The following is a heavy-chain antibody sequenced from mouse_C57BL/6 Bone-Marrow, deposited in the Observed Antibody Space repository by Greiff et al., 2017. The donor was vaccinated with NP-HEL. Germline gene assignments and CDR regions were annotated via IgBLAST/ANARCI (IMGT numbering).Heavy chain of an antibody. J-gene: IGHJ2*01. D-gene: IGHD1-1*01. CDR1: GYTFTSYW. CDR3: ARGRITTVVAKDFDY. V-gene: IGHV1-53*01. CDR2: INPSNGGT. Sequence: VQLQESGTELVKPGASVKLSCKASGYTFTSYWMHWVKQRPGQGLEWIGNINPSNGGTNYNEKFKSKATLTVDKSSSTAYMQLSSLTSEDSAVYYCARGRITTVVAKDFDYWGQGTTLTVSS.